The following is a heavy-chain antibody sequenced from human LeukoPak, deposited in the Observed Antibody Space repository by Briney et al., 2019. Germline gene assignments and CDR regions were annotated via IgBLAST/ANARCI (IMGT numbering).Heavy chain of an antibody. CDR1: GFTFSDYY. Sequence: GGSLRLSCAASGFTFSDYYMSWIRQAPGKGLEWVSSIYSCGEYTFYADSVKGRFTISRDNSKATLYLQLSGLRAEDTAIYYCGKEFSSGWFFWGQGTLVSVSS. V-gene: IGHV3-11*05. CDR3: GKEFSSGWFF. D-gene: IGHD6-13*01. CDR2: IYSCGEYT. J-gene: IGHJ4*02.